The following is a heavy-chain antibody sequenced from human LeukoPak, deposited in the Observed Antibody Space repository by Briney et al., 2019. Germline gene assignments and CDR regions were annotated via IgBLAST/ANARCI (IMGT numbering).Heavy chain of an antibody. V-gene: IGHV3-21*01. CDR3: ARTKTDWLSPIDY. Sequence: SGGSLRLSCAASGFTFSSYSMNWVRQAPGKGLEWVSSISSSSSYIYYADSVKGRFTISRDNAKNSLYLQMNSPRAEDTAVYYCARTKTDWLSPIDYWGQGTLVTVSS. CDR2: ISSSSSYI. J-gene: IGHJ4*02. CDR1: GFTFSSYS. D-gene: IGHD3/OR15-3a*01.